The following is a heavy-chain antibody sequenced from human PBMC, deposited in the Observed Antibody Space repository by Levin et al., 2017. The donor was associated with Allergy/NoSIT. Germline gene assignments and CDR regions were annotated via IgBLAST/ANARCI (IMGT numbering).Heavy chain of an antibody. V-gene: IGHV3-11*01. D-gene: IGHD3-22*01. CDR3: ARAKYYYDSSGYFH. CDR1: GFTFSDYY. J-gene: IGHJ4*02. CDR2: ISSSGSTI. Sequence: GESLKISCAASGFTFSDYYMSWIRQAPGKGLEWVSYISSSGSTIYYADSVKGRFTISRDNAKNSLYLQMNSLRAEDTAVYYCARAKYYYDSSGYFHWGQGTLVTVSS.